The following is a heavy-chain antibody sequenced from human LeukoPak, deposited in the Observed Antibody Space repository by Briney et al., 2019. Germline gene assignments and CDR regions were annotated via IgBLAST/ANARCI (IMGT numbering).Heavy chain of an antibody. CDR2: TYYRPKWYN. V-gene: IGHV6-1*01. D-gene: IGHD3-10*01. Sequence: SQTLSLTCAISGDSVSSNSAAWNWIRQSPSRGLECLGRTYYRPKWYNDYAVSVKSRITINPDTSKNQFSLKLSSVTAADTAVYYCARVSPTRSLPMVRGALFDYWGQGTLVTVSS. CDR1: GDSVSSNSAA. J-gene: IGHJ4*02. CDR3: ARVSPTRSLPMVRGALFDY.